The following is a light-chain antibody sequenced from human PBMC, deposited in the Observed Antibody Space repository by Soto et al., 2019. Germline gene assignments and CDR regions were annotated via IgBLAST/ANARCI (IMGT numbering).Light chain of an antibody. CDR1: SGHSTYI. Sequence: QPVLTQSSSASASLGSSVKLTCTLSSGHSTYIIAWHQQQPGKAPRYLMKLEGSGSYNKGSGIPDRFSGSSSGADRYLTVSNLQFEDEADYYCETWDPNVLVFGGGTKLTVL. J-gene: IGLJ2*01. CDR3: ETWDPNVLV. V-gene: IGLV4-60*02. CDR2: LEGSGSY.